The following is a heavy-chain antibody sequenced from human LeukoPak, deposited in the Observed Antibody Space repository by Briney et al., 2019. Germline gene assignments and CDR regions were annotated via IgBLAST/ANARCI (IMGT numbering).Heavy chain of an antibody. J-gene: IGHJ3*02. CDR1: SGSISSYY. Sequence: PSETLSLTCTVSSGSISSYYWSWIRQPPGKGLEWIGYIYYTGSTNHNPSLKSRLTMSVDTSKNQFSLKLSSVTAADTAVYYCARLPGFRDAFDIWGQGTMVTVYS. CDR2: IYYTGST. V-gene: IGHV4-59*08. CDR3: ARLPGFRDAFDI.